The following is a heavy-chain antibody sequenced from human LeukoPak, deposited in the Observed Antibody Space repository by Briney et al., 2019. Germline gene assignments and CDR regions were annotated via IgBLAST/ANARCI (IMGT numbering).Heavy chain of an antibody. D-gene: IGHD2-15*01. CDR2: IYYSGST. J-gene: IGHJ5*02. CDR3: ARAGEVAATDPRIWFDP. CDR1: GGSISSYY. V-gene: IGHV4-59*01. Sequence: PSETLSLTCTVSGGSISSYYWSWIRQPPGKGLEWIGYIYYSGSTNYNPSLKSRVTISVDTPKNQFSLKLSSVTAADTAVYYCARAGEVAATDPRIWFDPWGQGTLVTVSS.